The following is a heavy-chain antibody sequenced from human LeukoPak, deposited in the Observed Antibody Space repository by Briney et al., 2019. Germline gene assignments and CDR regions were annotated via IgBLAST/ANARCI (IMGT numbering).Heavy chain of an antibody. CDR3: ARGGISSGWYLGAFNYNYMDV. CDR1: GGTFSSYA. J-gene: IGHJ6*03. Sequence: GASVKVSCKASGGTFSSYAISWVRQAPGQGLEWMGGIIPIFGTANYAQKFQGRVTITADKSTSTAYMELSRLRSEDTAVYYCARGGISSGWYLGAFNYNYMDVWGKGTTVTDSS. CDR2: IIPIFGTA. V-gene: IGHV1-69*06. D-gene: IGHD6-19*01.